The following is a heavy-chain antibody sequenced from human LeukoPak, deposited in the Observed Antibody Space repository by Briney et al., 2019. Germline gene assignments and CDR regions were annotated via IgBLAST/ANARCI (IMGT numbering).Heavy chain of an antibody. Sequence: GGSLILSCAASGFTFSSYWMHWVRQAPGKGLVWVSRINSDGSSTSYADSVKGRFTISRDNAKNSLYLQMNSLRAEDTAVYYCARDGLQHDAFDIWGQGTMVTVSS. V-gene: IGHV3-74*01. CDR1: GFTFSSYW. CDR3: ARDGLQHDAFDI. D-gene: IGHD1-1*01. CDR2: INSDGSST. J-gene: IGHJ3*02.